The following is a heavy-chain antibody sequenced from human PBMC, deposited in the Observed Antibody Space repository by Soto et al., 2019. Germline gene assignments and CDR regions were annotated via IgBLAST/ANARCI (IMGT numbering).Heavy chain of an antibody. J-gene: IGHJ4*02. Sequence: EVQLVESGGGLVQPGGPLRLSCAASGFTFNTYDMHWIRQAPEKGLEWVSFISSSGDTVNYADSVKGRFTISRDNAQNSLYLQMNSLRDDDTAVYYCVKGGWGDFWGQGTLVTVSS. CDR1: GFTFNTYD. V-gene: IGHV3-48*02. D-gene: IGHD3-16*01. CDR2: ISSSGDTV. CDR3: VKGGWGDF.